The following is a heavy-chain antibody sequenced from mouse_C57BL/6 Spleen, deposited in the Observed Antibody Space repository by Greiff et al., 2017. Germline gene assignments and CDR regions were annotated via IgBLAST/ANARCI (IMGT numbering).Heavy chain of an antibody. J-gene: IGHJ2*01. CDR3: TRSGGRDSFDY. CDR1: GYSFTDYN. Sequence: VKLQQSGPELVKPGASVKISCKASGYSFTDYNMNWVKQSNGKSLEWIGVINPNSGTPRYYQKVKGKATLTVDQSTSTSYMQLNSLTSEDSAVYYCTRSGGRDSFDYWGQGTTLTVSS. CDR2: INPNSGTP. V-gene: IGHV1-39*01.